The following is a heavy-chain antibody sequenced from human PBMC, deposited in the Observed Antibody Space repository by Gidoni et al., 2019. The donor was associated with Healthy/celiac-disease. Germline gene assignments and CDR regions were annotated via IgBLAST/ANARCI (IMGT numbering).Heavy chain of an antibody. CDR3: ARDPRRDYYDSSGYYPSGMDV. J-gene: IGHJ6*02. CDR1: GFPVSSNY. V-gene: IGHV3-53*02. CDR2: IYSGGST. D-gene: IGHD3-22*01. Sequence: EVQLVETGGGLIQPGGSLRPSCAASGFPVSSNYMSWVRQAPGKGLEWVSVIYSGGSTYYADSVKGRFTISRDNSKNTLYLQMNSLRAEDTAVYYCARDPRRDYYDSSGYYPSGMDVWGQGTTVTVSS.